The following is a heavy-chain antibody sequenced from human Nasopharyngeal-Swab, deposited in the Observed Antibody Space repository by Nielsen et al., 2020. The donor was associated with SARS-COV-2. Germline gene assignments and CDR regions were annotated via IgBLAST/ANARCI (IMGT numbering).Heavy chain of an antibody. CDR2: IYYSGST. D-gene: IGHD2-15*01. J-gene: IGHJ3*02. V-gene: IGHV4-39*01. CDR1: GGSISSSSYY. Sequence: SETLSLTCTVSGGSISSSSYYWGWIRQPPGKWLEWTGSIYYSGSTYYNPSLKSRVTVSVDTSKNQFSLKLNSVTAADTAMYYCARQWYCSGGSCYPPGAFDIWGQGTMVTVSS. CDR3: ARQWYCSGGSCYPPGAFDI.